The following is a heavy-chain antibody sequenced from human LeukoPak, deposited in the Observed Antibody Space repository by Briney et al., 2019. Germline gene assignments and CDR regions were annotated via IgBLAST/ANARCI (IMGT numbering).Heavy chain of an antibody. CDR2: MNPNSGNT. J-gene: IGHJ6*03. Sequence: GASAKVSCKASGHTFTSYDINWVRQATGQGLEWMGWMNPNSGNTGYAQKFQGRVTITRNTSISTAYMELSSLRSEDTAVYYCARDMGHYDFWSRYYYYYYYMDVWGKGTTVTVSS. CDR1: GHTFTSYD. CDR3: ARDMGHYDFWSRYYYYYYYMDV. D-gene: IGHD3-3*01. V-gene: IGHV1-8*03.